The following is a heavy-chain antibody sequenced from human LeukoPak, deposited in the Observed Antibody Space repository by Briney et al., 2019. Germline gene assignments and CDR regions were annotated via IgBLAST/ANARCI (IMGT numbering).Heavy chain of an antibody. Sequence: SETLSLTCTVSGGSISSGDYYWSWIRQPPGKGLEWIGYIYYSGSTYYNPSLKSRVSISLDTSKNQFSLELSSVTAADTAAYYCARYYYDSSSKFDPWGQGTLVTVSS. V-gene: IGHV4-30-4*01. J-gene: IGHJ5*02. D-gene: IGHD3-22*01. CDR2: IYYSGST. CDR1: GGSISSGDYY. CDR3: ARYYYDSSSKFDP.